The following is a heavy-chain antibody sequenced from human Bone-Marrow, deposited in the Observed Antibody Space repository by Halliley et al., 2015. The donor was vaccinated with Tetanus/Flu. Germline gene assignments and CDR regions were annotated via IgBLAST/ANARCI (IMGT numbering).Heavy chain of an antibody. CDR1: GFTFSTYS. V-gene: IGHV3-21*01. CDR3: AREIYFDISGYAQDGMDV. J-gene: IGHJ6*02. D-gene: IGHD3-22*01. Sequence: SLRLSCAASGFTFSTYSMNWVRQAPGKGLDWVSSISSSSNYIYYADSVKGRFTISRDNAKNSLYLQMNRLRAEDTAVYYCAREIYFDISGYAQDGMDVWGQGTTVSVSS. CDR2: ISSSSNYI.